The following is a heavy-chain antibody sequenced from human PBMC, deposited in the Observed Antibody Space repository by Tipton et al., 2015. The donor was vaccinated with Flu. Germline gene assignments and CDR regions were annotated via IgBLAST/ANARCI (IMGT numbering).Heavy chain of an antibody. CDR1: GDSISSYY. Sequence: TLSLTCTVSGDSISSYYWSWIRQPPGKGLEWIGYYHYSGSTNYNPSLKSRVTISVDTSKNHLSLKLRSVTAADPAVYYCARHRRPSSWDFDYWGQGSLVTVSS. D-gene: IGHD6-13*01. V-gene: IGHV4-59*08. CDR3: ARHRRPSSWDFDY. J-gene: IGHJ4*02. CDR2: YHYSGST.